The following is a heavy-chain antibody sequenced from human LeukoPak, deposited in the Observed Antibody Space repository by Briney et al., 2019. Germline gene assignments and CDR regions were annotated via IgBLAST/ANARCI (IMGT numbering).Heavy chain of an antibody. D-gene: IGHD3-9*01. CDR1: GGTFSSYA. CDR2: IIPILGIA. J-gene: IGHJ6*02. V-gene: IGHV1-69*04. CDR3: ARTALRYFDWLLSDYYYGMDV. Sequence: SVTVSCKASGGTFSSYAISLVRQAPGQGLEWMGRIIPILGIANYAQKFQGRVTITADKSTSTAYMELSSLRSEDTAVYYCARTALRYFDWLLSDYYYGMDVWGQGTTVTVSS.